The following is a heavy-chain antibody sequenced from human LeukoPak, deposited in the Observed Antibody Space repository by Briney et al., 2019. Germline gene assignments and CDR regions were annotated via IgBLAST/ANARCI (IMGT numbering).Heavy chain of an antibody. Sequence: PGGSLRLSCAASGFTFSGYAMHWVRQAPGKGLVWVSRINESGRTTTYADSVKGRFTISRDNAKNTVYLQMNSLRAEDTAVYYCAREGGTVTMYDYWGQGTLVTASS. D-gene: IGHD4-11*01. CDR1: GFTFSGYA. CDR2: INESGRTT. J-gene: IGHJ4*02. CDR3: AREGGTVTMYDY. V-gene: IGHV3-74*01.